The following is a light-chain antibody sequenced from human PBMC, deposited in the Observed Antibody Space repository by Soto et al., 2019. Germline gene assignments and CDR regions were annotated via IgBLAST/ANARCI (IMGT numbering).Light chain of an antibody. CDR1: SSNIGRNA. CDR3: ATWDDSLNGWV. CDR2: YDD. V-gene: IGLV1-36*01. J-gene: IGLJ3*02. Sequence: QSVLTQPPSVSEAPRQKVTISCSGSSSNIGRNAVNWYQQFPGKAPRLLVYYDDLLPSGVSDRFSGSRSGTSASLAISGLQSEDEADDYCATWDDSLNGWVFGGGTKLTVL.